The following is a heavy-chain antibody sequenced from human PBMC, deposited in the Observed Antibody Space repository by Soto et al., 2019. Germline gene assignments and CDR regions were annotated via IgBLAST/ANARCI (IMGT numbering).Heavy chain of an antibody. CDR3: AREYTYGSNFFDC. CDR2: ISHSGST. V-gene: IGHV4-31*02. Sequence: SETLSLTWTVSGGSLSSAAYCWGWIRQHPGKGLEWIGYISHSGSTYYTPSLKSRVIISADTSKNQFSVNLTSVTAADTAVYYCAREYTYGSNFFDCWGQGALVTVSS. D-gene: IGHD5-18*01. J-gene: IGHJ4*02. CDR1: GGSLSSAAYC.